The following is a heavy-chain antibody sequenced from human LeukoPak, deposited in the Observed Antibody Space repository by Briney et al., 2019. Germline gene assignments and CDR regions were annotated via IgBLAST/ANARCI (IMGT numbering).Heavy chain of an antibody. D-gene: IGHD3-10*01. CDR1: GFTFSSSA. J-gene: IGHJ4*02. CDR2: IRSTANGYAT. Sequence: GGSLRLSCAASGFTFSSSALHWVRQASGKGLEWVGRIRSTANGYATAYAASVKGRFTISRDDSKNTAYLQMDSLKTEDTAVYYCTGNYYGSGSYADFDYWGQGTLVTVSS. V-gene: IGHV3-73*01. CDR3: TGNYYGSGSYADFDY.